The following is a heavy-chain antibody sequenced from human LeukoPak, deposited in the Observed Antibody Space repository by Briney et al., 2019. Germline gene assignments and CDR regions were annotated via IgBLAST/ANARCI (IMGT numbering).Heavy chain of an antibody. CDR1: GGSISTYY. V-gene: IGHV4-59*01. J-gene: IGHJ1*01. CDR2: IYHSGST. CDR3: TRGGAARLHFQN. Sequence: SETLSLTCTVSGGSISTYYWNWIRQPPGKGLEWIGYIYHSGSTNYNPSLQSRVTISVDTSKNQFSLNLNSVTAADTAVYYYTRGGAARLHFQNWGQGTLVTVSS. D-gene: IGHD6-6*01.